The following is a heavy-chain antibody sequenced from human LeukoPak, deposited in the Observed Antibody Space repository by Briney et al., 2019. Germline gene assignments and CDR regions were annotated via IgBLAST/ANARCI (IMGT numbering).Heavy chain of an antibody. V-gene: IGHV3-9*01. CDR2: ISWNSGSI. CDR1: GFTFDDYA. Sequence: GGSLRLSCAASGFTFDDYAMHWVRQAPGKGLVWVSGISWNSGSIGYADSVKGRFTISRDNAKNSLYLQMNSLRAEDTALYYCAKDYQSVGATIDYWGQGTLVTVSS. CDR3: AKDYQSVGATIDY. J-gene: IGHJ4*02. D-gene: IGHD1-26*01.